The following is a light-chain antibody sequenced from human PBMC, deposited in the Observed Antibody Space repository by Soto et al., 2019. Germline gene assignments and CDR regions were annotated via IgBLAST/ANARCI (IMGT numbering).Light chain of an antibody. CDR3: QQYGRSPLT. Sequence: EIVLTQSPGTLSLSPGERGTLSCRASQSVSRSYLAWYQQKPGQGPRLLIYGATSRAPGITDRFSGSGSGTDFTLTISRLEPEDFAVYYCQQYGRSPLTFGQGTKVEVK. V-gene: IGKV3-20*01. CDR2: GAT. CDR1: QSVSRSY. J-gene: IGKJ1*01.